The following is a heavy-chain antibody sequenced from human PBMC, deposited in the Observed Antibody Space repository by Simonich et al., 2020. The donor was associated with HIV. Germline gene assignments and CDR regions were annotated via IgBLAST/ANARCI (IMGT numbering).Heavy chain of an antibody. Sequence: QVQLQQWGAGLLKPSETLSLTCAVYGGSFSGDYWSWIRQPPGKGLEWIGEINHSVITNYKSSLNSRATIAVDKSKNQFSLKLSSVTAADTAIYYCARRDRELILYFDYWGQGNLVTVSS. CDR2: INHSVIT. CDR1: GGSFSGDY. V-gene: IGHV4-34*01. CDR3: ARRDRELILYFDY. J-gene: IGHJ4*02. D-gene: IGHD3-3*01.